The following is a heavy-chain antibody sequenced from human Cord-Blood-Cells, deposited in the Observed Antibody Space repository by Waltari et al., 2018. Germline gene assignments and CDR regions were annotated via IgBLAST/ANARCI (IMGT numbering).Heavy chain of an antibody. Sequence: QVQLVESGGGVVQPGRSLRLSCAASGFTFSSYGMHWVRQAPGKGLGWVAVISYDGSNKYYADSVKGRFTISRDNSKNTLYLQMNSLRAEDTAVYYCAKGRTGQGFDYWGQGTLVTVSS. D-gene: IGHD7-27*01. J-gene: IGHJ4*02. CDR3: AKGRTGQGFDY. V-gene: IGHV3-30*18. CDR2: ISYDGSNK. CDR1: GFTFSSYG.